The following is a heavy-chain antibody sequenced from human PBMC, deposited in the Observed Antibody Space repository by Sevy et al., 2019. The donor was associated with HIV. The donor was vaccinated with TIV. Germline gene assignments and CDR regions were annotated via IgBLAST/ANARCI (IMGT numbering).Heavy chain of an antibody. V-gene: IGHV3-21*01. CDR1: GFTFSSYS. CDR2: ISSSSSYI. CDR3: ARLPTGLQSFKYLLSTYFDS. Sequence: GGSLRLSCAASGFTFSSYSMNWVRQAPGKGLEWVSSISSSSSYIYYADSVKGRFTISRDNAKNSLYLQMNSLRAEDTAVYYCARLPTGLQSFKYLLSTYFDSWGQGTLVTVSS. J-gene: IGHJ4*02. D-gene: IGHD3-10*01.